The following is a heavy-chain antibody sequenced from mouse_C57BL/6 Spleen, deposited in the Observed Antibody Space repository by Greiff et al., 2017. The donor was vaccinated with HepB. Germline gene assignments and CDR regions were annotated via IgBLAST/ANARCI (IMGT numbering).Heavy chain of an antibody. Sequence: QVQLKESGPGLVQPSQSLSITCTVSGFSLTSYGVHWVRQSPGKGLEWLGVIWRGGSTDYNAAFMSRLSITKDNSKSQVFFKMNSLQADDTAIYYCAKKGDYGSFYYAMDYWGQGTSVTVSS. J-gene: IGHJ4*01. D-gene: IGHD1-1*01. V-gene: IGHV2-5*01. CDR3: AKKGDYGSFYYAMDY. CDR2: IWRGGST. CDR1: GFSLTSYG.